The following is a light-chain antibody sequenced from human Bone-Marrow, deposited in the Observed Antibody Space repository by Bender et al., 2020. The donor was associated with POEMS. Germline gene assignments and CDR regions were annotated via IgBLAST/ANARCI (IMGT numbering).Light chain of an antibody. V-gene: IGLV3-21*02. CDR2: DDS. CDR1: NVASNS. Sequence: SYDLTQPPSVSVAPGQTARITCEGNNVASNSVHWYKQMPGQAPVLVVYDDSDRPSGIPERFSASNSGNAATLTISGTQVMEEADYYCQAWDSNTAGVVFGGGTKLAVL. CDR3: QAWDSNTAGVV. J-gene: IGLJ3*02.